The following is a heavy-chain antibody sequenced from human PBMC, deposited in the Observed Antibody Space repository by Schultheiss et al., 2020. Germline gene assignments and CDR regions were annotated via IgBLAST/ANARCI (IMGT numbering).Heavy chain of an antibody. Sequence: SQTLSLTCAVYDGSFSGYYWNWIRQPPGKGLEWIGSIYYSGSTYYNPSLKSRVTISVDTSKNQFSLKLSSVTAADTAVYYCARGARVATMTYWGQGTLVTVSS. D-gene: IGHD5-12*01. J-gene: IGHJ4*02. CDR2: IYYSGST. V-gene: IGHV4-34*09. CDR3: ARGARVATMTY. CDR1: DGSFSGYY.